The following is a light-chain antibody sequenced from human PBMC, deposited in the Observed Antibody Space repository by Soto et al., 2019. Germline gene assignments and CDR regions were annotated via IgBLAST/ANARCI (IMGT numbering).Light chain of an antibody. Sequence: EIVLTQSPGTVSLSPGERATLSCRASQSVSNDYLAWYQQKPGQAPRLLIYETFARATGIPDRFSGSGSGTDFTLTSSRLGPEDFAVYYCQQYGDSPVTFGGGTKGEIK. CDR2: ETF. CDR1: QSVSNDY. J-gene: IGKJ4*01. CDR3: QQYGDSPVT. V-gene: IGKV3-20*01.